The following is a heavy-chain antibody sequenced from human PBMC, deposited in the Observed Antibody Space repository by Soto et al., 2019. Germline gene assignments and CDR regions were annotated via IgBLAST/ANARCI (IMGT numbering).Heavy chain of an antibody. CDR3: ARTTVSNNYFDY. CDR2: IYYSGST. CDR1: GGSISSGGYY. D-gene: IGHD4-17*01. Sequence: ASETLSLTCTVSGGSISSGGYYWSWIRQHPGKGLEWIGYIYYSGSTYYNPSLKSRVTISVDTSKNQFSLKLSSVTAADTAVYYCARTTVSNNYFDYWGQGTLVTVSS. V-gene: IGHV4-31*03. J-gene: IGHJ4*02.